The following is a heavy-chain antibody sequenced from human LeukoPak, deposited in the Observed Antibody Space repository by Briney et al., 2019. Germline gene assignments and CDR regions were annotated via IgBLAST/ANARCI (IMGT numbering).Heavy chain of an antibody. D-gene: IGHD1-26*01. CDR1: GFTFSSYS. J-gene: IGHJ4*02. CDR2: ISSSSSTI. V-gene: IGHV3-48*04. Sequence: PGGSLRLSCAASGFTFSSYSMKWLRQAPGKGLEWVSYISSSSSTIYYADSVKRRFTISRDNAKNSLYLQMNSLRAEDTAVYYCARVGLIVGATVFDYWGQGTLVTVSS. CDR3: ARVGLIVGATVFDY.